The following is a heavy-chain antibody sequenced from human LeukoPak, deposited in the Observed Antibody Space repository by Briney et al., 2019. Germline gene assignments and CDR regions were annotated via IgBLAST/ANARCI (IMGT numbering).Heavy chain of an antibody. CDR1: GSTFNNDA. J-gene: IGHJ4*02. V-gene: IGHV3-23*01. CDR3: VKRAVAGTYYFDY. Sequence: PGGSRRLSCAASGSTFNNDAMGWFGQPPGKGRNWVSVISASGASPYYADSVKGRFTISRDNSKNTLYLQTNSLRPEDTAVYYCVKRAVAGTYYFDYWGQETLVTVSS. CDR2: ISASGASP. D-gene: IGHD6-19*01.